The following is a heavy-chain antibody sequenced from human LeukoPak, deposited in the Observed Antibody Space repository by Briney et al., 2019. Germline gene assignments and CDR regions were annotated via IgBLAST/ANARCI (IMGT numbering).Heavy chain of an antibody. V-gene: IGHV4-34*01. CDR2: INHSGST. D-gene: IGHD3-9*01. CDR1: GGSFSGYY. CDR3: ARFYDILAGYSIGNWFDP. Sequence: SETLSLTCAVYGGSFSGYYWSWIRQPPGKGLEWIGEINHSGSTNYNPSLKSRVTISVDTSKNQFSLKLSSVTAADTAVYYCARFYDILAGYSIGNWFDPWGQGTLVTVSS. J-gene: IGHJ5*02.